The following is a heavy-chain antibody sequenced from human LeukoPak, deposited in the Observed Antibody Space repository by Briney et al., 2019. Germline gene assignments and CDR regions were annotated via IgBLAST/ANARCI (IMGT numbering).Heavy chain of an antibody. CDR3: ALGLLLDY. V-gene: IGHV4-39*01. CDR2: IYYSGST. Sequence: PSETLSLTCTVSGGSISSGSYYWGWIRQPPGKGLEWIGSIYYSGSTYYNPSLKSRVTISVDTSKNQFSLKLSSVTAEDTAVYYCALGLLLDYWAQGTLVTVSS. CDR1: GGSISSGSYY. J-gene: IGHJ4*02. D-gene: IGHD3-22*01.